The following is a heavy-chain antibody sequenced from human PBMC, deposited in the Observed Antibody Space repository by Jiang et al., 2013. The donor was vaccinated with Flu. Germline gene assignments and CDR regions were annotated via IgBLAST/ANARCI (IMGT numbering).Heavy chain of an antibody. Sequence: VQLVESGAEVREPGASVKVSCRASGYSFTSYYLHWVRQAPGQGLEWMGIINPRGGSSSYSQRFQGRVTLTRDTSTSTVYMELSSLRSEDTAVYYCVGGRDGGGLDYWGQGTLVTVSS. J-gene: IGHJ4*02. CDR3: VGGRDGGGLDY. CDR1: GYSFTSYY. CDR2: INPRGGSS. D-gene: IGHD2-15*01. V-gene: IGHV1-46*01.